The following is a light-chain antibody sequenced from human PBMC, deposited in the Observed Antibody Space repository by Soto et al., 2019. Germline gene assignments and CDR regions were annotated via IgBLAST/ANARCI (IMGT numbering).Light chain of an antibody. CDR1: QSISSW. CDR2: DAS. V-gene: IGKV1-5*01. J-gene: IGKJ1*01. Sequence: DIQMTQSPSTLSASVGDRVTITCRASQSISSWLAWYQQKPGKAPKLLIYDASSLESGVPSRFSGSGSGTEFALTFSSLQPDDFATYYCQQYNSYPWTFGQGIKVEIK. CDR3: QQYNSYPWT.